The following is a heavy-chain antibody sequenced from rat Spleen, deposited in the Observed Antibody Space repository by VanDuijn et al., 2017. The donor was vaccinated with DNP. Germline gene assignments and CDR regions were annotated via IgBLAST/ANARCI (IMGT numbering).Heavy chain of an antibody. Sequence: QVQLKESGPGLVQPSQTLSLTCTVSGFSLTGYGVSWVRQPPGKGLEWIGAIWSGGNTDYNSALKSRLSTSRDTSKSQVLLKMNSLQTEDTAMYFCARSGYYSSSPYAMDAWGQGTSVTVSS. D-gene: IGHD1-2*01. J-gene: IGHJ4*01. V-gene: IGHV2-16*01. CDR2: IWSGGNT. CDR3: ARSGYYSSSPYAMDA. CDR1: GFSLTGYG.